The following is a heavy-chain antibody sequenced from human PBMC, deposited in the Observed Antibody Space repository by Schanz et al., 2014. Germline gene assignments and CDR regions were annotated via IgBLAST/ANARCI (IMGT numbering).Heavy chain of an antibody. V-gene: IGHV3-21*01. Sequence: EVQLMESGGGLVQPGGSLRLSCAASGFTVSINYMSWVRQAPGKGLEWVSYIPVGNNYIYYADSVKGRFTISRDNPKNSLYLQMNSLRVEDTAVYYCAREDMLRGIRAFDIWGQGTMVTVSS. CDR2: IPVGNNYI. CDR1: GFTVSINY. J-gene: IGHJ3*02. D-gene: IGHD3-10*01. CDR3: AREDMLRGIRAFDI.